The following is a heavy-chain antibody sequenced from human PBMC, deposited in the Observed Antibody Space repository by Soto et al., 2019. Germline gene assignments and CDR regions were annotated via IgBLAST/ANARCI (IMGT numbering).Heavy chain of an antibody. Sequence: ASVKVSCKASGYTFTGYYIHWVRQAPGQGLEWMGWINPNSGGTNYAQKFQGWVAMTRDTSISTAYMELSRLRSDDTAVYYCARHYYDSSGYYYHPYFQHWGQGTLVTVSS. CDR2: INPNSGGT. CDR3: ARHYYDSSGYYYHPYFQH. CDR1: GYTFTGYY. J-gene: IGHJ1*01. V-gene: IGHV1-2*04. D-gene: IGHD3-22*01.